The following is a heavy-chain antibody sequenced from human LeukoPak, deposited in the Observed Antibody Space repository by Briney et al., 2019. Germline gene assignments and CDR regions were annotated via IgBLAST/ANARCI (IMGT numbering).Heavy chain of an antibody. Sequence: PGGSLRLSCAASGFTFSSYAMHWVRQAPGRGLEWVAVISYDGSNKYYADSVKGRFTISRDNSKNTLYLQMNSLRAEDTAVYYCARVVVVAATPFWDRGPCDYWGQGTLVTVSS. CDR1: GFTFSSYA. V-gene: IGHV3-30-3*01. CDR2: ISYDGSNK. J-gene: IGHJ4*02. CDR3: ARVVVVAATPFWDRGPCDY. D-gene: IGHD2-15*01.